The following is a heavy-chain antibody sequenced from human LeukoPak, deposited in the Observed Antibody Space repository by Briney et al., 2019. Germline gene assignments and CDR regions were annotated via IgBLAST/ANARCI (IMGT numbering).Heavy chain of an antibody. CDR1: GYTFTGYY. V-gene: IGHV1-2*02. Sequence: ASVKVSCKASGYTFTGYYMHWVRQAPGQGLEWMGWINPNSGGTNYAQKFQGRVTMTRDTSISTACMELSRLRSDDTAVYYCATSGTNWNYGWNNWFDPWGQGTLVTVSS. D-gene: IGHD1-7*01. CDR3: ATSGTNWNYGWNNWFDP. CDR2: INPNSGGT. J-gene: IGHJ5*02.